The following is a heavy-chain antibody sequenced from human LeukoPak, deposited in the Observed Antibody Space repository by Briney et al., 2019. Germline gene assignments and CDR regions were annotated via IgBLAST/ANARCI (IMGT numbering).Heavy chain of an antibody. D-gene: IGHD3-10*01. V-gene: IGHV1-18*01. J-gene: IGHJ5*02. CDR1: GYTFTSYG. Sequence: ASVKVSCKASGYTFTSYGISWVRQAPGQGLEWMGWISAYNGNTNYAQKLQGRVTMTTDTSTSTAYMELRSLRSDDTAVYYCARTAELLWFGELEDCWFDPWGQGTLVTVSS. CDR3: ARTAELLWFGELEDCWFDP. CDR2: ISAYNGNT.